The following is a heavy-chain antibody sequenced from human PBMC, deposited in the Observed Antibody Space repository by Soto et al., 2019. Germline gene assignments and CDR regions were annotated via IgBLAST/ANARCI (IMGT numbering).Heavy chain of an antibody. CDR1: GGTFSSYA. J-gene: IGHJ5*02. CDR2: IIPIFGTA. Sequence: QVQLVQSGAEVKKPGSSVKVSCKASGGTFSSYAISWVRQAPGQGLEWMGGIIPIFGTANYAQKFQGRVTITADESTSTAYMELSGLRSEDTAVYYCAREGGGDYVPRIVRNWFDPWGQGTLVTVSS. V-gene: IGHV1-69*12. CDR3: AREGGGDYVPRIVRNWFDP. D-gene: IGHD4-17*01.